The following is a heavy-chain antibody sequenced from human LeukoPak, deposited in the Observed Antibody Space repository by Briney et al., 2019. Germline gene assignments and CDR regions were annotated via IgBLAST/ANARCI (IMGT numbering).Heavy chain of an antibody. J-gene: IGHJ4*02. CDR2: ISYDGSNK. Sequence: PGRSLRLSCAASGFTFSSYGMHWVRQAPGKGLEWVAVISYDGSNKYYADSVKGRFTISRDNSKNTLYLQMNSLRAEDTAVYYCAKDSPPIHYYDSSGWGNYFDYWGQGTLVTVSS. CDR1: GFTFSSYG. CDR3: AKDSPPIHYYDSSGWGNYFDY. V-gene: IGHV3-30*18. D-gene: IGHD3-22*01.